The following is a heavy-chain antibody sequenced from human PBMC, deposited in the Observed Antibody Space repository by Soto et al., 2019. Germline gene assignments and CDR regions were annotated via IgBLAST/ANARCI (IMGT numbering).Heavy chain of an antibody. CDR3: AKDLPSRSTYYYDSSGYSFDY. D-gene: IGHD3-22*01. V-gene: IGHV3-23*01. CDR1: GFTFSSYA. Sequence: GGSLRLSCAASGFTFSSYAMSWVRQAPGKGLEWVSAISGSGGSTHYADSVKGRFTISRDNSKNTLYLQMNSLRAEDTAVYYCAKDLPSRSTYYYDSSGYSFDYWGQGTLVTVSS. CDR2: ISGSGGST. J-gene: IGHJ4*02.